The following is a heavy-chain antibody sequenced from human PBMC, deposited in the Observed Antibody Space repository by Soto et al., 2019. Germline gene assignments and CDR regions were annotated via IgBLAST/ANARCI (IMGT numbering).Heavy chain of an antibody. D-gene: IGHD3-16*02. Sequence: QLTLKETGPTLVKPTQTLTLTCTFSGFSLSTTGVGVGWVRQPPGKALEWLALISWDDDMLYSPSLKSRLTITKDTSKNQVVLTMTNMDPVDSGTYYCARTGYKYRYLCFDYWGQGTLVTVSS. J-gene: IGHJ4*02. V-gene: IGHV2-5*02. CDR1: GFSLSTTGVG. CDR2: ISWDDDM. CDR3: ARTGYKYRYLCFDY.